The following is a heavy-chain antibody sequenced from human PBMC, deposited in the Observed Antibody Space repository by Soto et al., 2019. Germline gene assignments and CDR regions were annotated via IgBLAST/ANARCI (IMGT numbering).Heavy chain of an antibody. D-gene: IGHD3-22*01. J-gene: IGHJ4*02. V-gene: IGHV5-51*01. CDR2: IYPGDSDT. CDR1: GYSFTSYW. Sequence: PGESLKISCKGSGYSFTSYWIGWVRQMPGKGLEWMGIIYPGDSDTRYSPSFQGQVTISADKSISTAYLQWSSLKASDTAMYYCARWYYYDSSGYRALDYWGQGTLVTVSS. CDR3: ARWYYYDSSGYRALDY.